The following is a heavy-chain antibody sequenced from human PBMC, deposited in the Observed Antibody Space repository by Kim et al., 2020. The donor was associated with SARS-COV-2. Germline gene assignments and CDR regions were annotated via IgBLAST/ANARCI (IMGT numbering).Heavy chain of an antibody. CDR3: AREGGVGLRFLEWVNYYGMDV. V-gene: IGHV1-18*01. D-gene: IGHD3-3*01. Sequence: ASVKVSCKASGYTFTSYGISWVRQAPGQGLEWMGWISAYNGNTNYAQKLQGRVTMTTDTSTSTAYMELRSLRSDDTAVYYCAREGGVGLRFLEWVNYYGMDVWGQGTTVTVSS. CDR2: ISAYNGNT. CDR1: GYTFTSYG. J-gene: IGHJ6*02.